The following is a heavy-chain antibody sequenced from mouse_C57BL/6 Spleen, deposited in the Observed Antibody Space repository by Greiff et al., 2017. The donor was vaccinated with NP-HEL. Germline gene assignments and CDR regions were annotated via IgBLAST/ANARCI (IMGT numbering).Heavy chain of an antibody. V-gene: IGHV5-17*01. CDR3: ARPDGYYVEDYYAMDY. CDR2: ISSGSSTI. CDR1: GFTFSDYG. J-gene: IGHJ4*01. Sequence: DVHLVESGGGLVKPGGSLKLSCAASGFTFSDYGMHWVRQAPEKGLEWVAYISSGSSTIYYADTVKGRFTISRDNAKNTLFLQMTSLRSEDTAMYYCARPDGYYVEDYYAMDYWGQGTSVTVSS. D-gene: IGHD2-3*01.